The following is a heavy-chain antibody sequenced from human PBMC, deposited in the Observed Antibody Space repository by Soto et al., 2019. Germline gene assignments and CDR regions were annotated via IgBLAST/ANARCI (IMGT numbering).Heavy chain of an antibody. Sequence: SGPTLVNPTQTLTLTCSFSGFSLSTSEMCVIWKRQPPGKALEWLALIEWDDDKYYSTSLKTRLTISKDTSKNQVVLTMTNMDPVDTATYYCARTPGRSDYYGMDVWGQGTTVTVSS. V-gene: IGHV2-70*01. CDR3: ARTPGRSDYYGMDV. D-gene: IGHD3-3*01. CDR1: GFSLSTSEMC. J-gene: IGHJ6*02. CDR2: IEWDDDK.